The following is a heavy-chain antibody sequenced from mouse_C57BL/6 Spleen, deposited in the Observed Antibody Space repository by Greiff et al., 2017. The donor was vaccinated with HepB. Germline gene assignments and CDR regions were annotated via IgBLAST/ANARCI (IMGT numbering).Heavy chain of an antibody. V-gene: IGHV1-64*01. CDR3: ARWLTGTLDY. J-gene: IGHJ2*01. D-gene: IGHD4-1*01. CDR2: IHPNSGST. CDR1: GYTFTSYW. Sequence: QVQLQQPGAELVKPGASVKLSCKASGYTFTSYWMHWVKQRPGQGLEWIGMIHPNSGSTNYNEKFKSKATLTVDKSSSTAYMHLSSLTSEDSAVYYCARWLTGTLDYWGQGTTLTVSS.